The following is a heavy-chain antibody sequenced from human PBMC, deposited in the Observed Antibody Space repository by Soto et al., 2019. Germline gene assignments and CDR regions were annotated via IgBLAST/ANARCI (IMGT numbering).Heavy chain of an antibody. Sequence: QVQLVQSGGEVKKPGASVTVSCKASGYTFINYHITWVRQAPGQGLEWMAWINTYNGMTDYAQKFQGRGSMTRATATSTAYRELRTLRSDDMAVYFCAKSPRGEMATDWGQGTLVTVSS. J-gene: IGHJ4*02. D-gene: IGHD5-12*01. V-gene: IGHV1-18*03. CDR2: INTYNGMT. CDR3: AKSPRGEMATD. CDR1: GYTFINYH.